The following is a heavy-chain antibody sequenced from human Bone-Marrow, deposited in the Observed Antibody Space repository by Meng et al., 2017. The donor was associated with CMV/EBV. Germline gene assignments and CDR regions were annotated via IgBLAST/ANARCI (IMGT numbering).Heavy chain of an antibody. Sequence: GSLRLSCTVSGGSISSYYWSWIRQPPGKGLEWIGYIYYSGSTNYNPSLKSRVTISVDTSKNQFSLKLSSVTAADTAVYYCARLVYCSSTSCPSGWFDPWAQGTLVTVSS. V-gene: IGHV4-59*01. CDR3: ARLVYCSSTSCPSGWFDP. CDR2: IYYSGST. D-gene: IGHD2-2*01. CDR1: GGSISSYY. J-gene: IGHJ5*02.